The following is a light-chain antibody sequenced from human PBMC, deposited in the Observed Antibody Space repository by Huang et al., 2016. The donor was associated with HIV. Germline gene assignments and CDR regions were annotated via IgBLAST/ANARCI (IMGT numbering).Light chain of an antibody. CDR1: QSVSSTY. CDR3: QQYDSSPWT. Sequence: EIVLTQSPGTLALSPGERATLSCRASQSVSSTYLAWYQQKPGHAPRLLFDGASSRATGIPDRFSGSGSGTDFTLTISRLEPEDFAVYYCQQYDSSPWTFGQGTKVEIK. V-gene: IGKV3-20*01. J-gene: IGKJ1*01. CDR2: GAS.